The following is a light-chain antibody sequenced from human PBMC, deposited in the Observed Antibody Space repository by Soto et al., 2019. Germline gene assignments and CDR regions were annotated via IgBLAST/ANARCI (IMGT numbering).Light chain of an antibody. CDR2: EVS. CDR3: SSYTSSETFMI. V-gene: IGLV2-14*01. CDR1: TSDIGAYDY. Sequence: QSALTQPASVSGSPGQSITISCTGTTSDIGAYDYVTWYQQHPGRAPKVVIYEVSNRFPGLSNRFSGSKSGNTASLAISGLQAEDEAVYYCSSYTSSETFMIFGGGTKLTVL. J-gene: IGLJ2*01.